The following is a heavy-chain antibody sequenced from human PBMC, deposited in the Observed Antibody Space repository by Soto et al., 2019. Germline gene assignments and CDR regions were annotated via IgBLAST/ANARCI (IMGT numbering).Heavy chain of an antibody. D-gene: IGHD2-15*01. CDR1: GGSISRGDYY. J-gene: IGHJ6*02. V-gene: IGHV4-30-4*01. Sequence: SETLSLTCTDSGGSISRGDYYWSWIRQPPGKGLEWIGYIYYSGSTYYNPSLKSRVTISVDTSKTQFSLKLSSVTAADTTVYYCARVVVTKKYYYYGMDVWGQGTTVTVSS. CDR3: ARVVVTKKYYYYGMDV. CDR2: IYYSGST.